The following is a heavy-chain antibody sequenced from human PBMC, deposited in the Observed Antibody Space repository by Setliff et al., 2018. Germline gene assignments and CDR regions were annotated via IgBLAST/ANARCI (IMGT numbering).Heavy chain of an antibody. V-gene: IGHV1-69*05. CDR1: GYTFSSYG. CDR3: AREGVDTRSSTDYRYYMDV. J-gene: IGHJ6*03. D-gene: IGHD5-18*01. CDR2: TIPIFGST. Sequence: SVKVSCKASGYTFSSYGISWVRQAPGQGLEWMGGTIPIFGSTNYAQKFQGRVTIITDESTSTAYMELSSLRSEDTAVYFCAREGVDTRSSTDYRYYMDVWGKGTTVTVSS.